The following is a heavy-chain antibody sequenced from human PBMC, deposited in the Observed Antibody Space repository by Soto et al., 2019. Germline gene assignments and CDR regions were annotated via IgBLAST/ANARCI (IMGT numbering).Heavy chain of an antibody. CDR3: ARGWGALFDY. Sequence: QVQLQQWGAGLLKPSETLSLTCAVYGGSFSGYYWSWIRQPPGKGLEWIGEINHSGSTNYNPSLKSRVTISVDTSKNQFSLKLSSVTAPDTAVYYCARGWGALFDYWGQGALVTVSS. D-gene: IGHD7-27*01. J-gene: IGHJ4*02. V-gene: IGHV4-34*02. CDR2: INHSGST. CDR1: GGSFSGYY.